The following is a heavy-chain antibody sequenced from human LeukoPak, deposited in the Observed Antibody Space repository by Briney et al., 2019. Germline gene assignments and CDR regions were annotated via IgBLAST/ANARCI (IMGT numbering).Heavy chain of an antibody. V-gene: IGHV1-2*02. Sequence: GASVKVSCKASGYTFTGYYIHWVRQAPGQGLEWMGWINPNTGDTDYAQKFKGRVTMTRDTSIGTAYMELSRLRSDDTAVFYCARPYSYDDPLDLWGQGTLVTVSS. J-gene: IGHJ5*02. CDR3: ARPYSYDDPLDL. D-gene: IGHD5-18*01. CDR1: GYTFTGYY. CDR2: INPNTGDT.